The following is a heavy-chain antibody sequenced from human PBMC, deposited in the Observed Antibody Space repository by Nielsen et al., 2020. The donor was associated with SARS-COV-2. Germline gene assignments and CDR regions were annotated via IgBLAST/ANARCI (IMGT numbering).Heavy chain of an antibody. CDR1: GFTFSDAW. D-gene: IGHD5-12*01. CDR3: TTGPAGGYDPYYFDY. J-gene: IGHJ4*02. CDR2: IKSKTDGGTT. Sequence: SLKISCAASGFTFSDAWMSWVRQAPTKGLEWVGRIKSKTDGGTTDYAAPVKGRFTISRDDSKNTLYLQMNSLKTEDTAVYYCTTGPAGGYDPYYFDYWGQGTLVTVSS. V-gene: IGHV3-15*01.